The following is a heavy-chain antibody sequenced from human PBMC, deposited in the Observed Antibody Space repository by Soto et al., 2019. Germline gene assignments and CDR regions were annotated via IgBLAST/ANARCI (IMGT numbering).Heavy chain of an antibody. V-gene: IGHV4-59*01. J-gene: IGHJ4*02. D-gene: IGHD2-2*01. CDR1: GGSISSYY. CDR3: ARNSPFRDIVVVPAAIDY. Sequence: SETLSLTCTVSGGSISSYYWRWIRQPPGKGLEWIGYIYYSGSTNYNPSLKSRVTISVDTSKNQFSLKLSSVTAADTAVYYCARNSPFRDIVVVPAAIDYWGQGTLVTVSS. CDR2: IYYSGST.